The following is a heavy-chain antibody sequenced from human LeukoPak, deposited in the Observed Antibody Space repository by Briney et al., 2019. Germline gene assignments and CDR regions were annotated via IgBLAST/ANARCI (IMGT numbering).Heavy chain of an antibody. D-gene: IGHD3-3*01. CDR3: ARAPITIFGVVSNAFDI. CDR2: INPNSGGT. Sequence: ASVKVSCKASGYTFTGYYMHWVRQAPGQGLEGMGWINPNSGGTNYAQKFQGRVTMTRDTSISTAYMELSRLRSDDTAVYYCARAPITIFGVVSNAFDIWGQGTMVTVSS. CDR1: GYTFTGYY. J-gene: IGHJ3*02. V-gene: IGHV1-2*02.